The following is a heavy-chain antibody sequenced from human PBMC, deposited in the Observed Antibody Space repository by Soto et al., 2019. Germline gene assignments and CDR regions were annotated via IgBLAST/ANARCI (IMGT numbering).Heavy chain of an antibody. CDR3: ARYCSGGDCYGSWFDP. Sequence: QVQLVQSGAEVKEPGASVKVSCKASGYTFISYGINWVRQAPGQGLEWMGWINTYNKYTNYAQNFQGRISMTIDTSTSTAYMELKSLTSDDTAVYYCARYCSGGDCYGSWFDPWGQGTLVTVSP. D-gene: IGHD2-21*02. CDR1: GYTFISYG. CDR2: INTYNKYT. V-gene: IGHV1-18*01. J-gene: IGHJ5*02.